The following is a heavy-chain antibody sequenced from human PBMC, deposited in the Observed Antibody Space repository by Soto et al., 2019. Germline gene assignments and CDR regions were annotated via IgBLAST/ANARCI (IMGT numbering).Heavy chain of an antibody. CDR3: ARDLQAGTDNVNWFAP. D-gene: IGHD1-1*01. J-gene: IGHJ5*02. Sequence: QVQLVESGGGVVQPGRSLRLSCAASGFSISRSAMHWVRQAPGKGPEWVAVIAYDGSNKWYADSAKGRFTISRDNSKNTLYLHMTSLRGEDTAVYYCARDLQAGTDNVNWFAPWGQGTLVTVS. V-gene: IGHV3-30*04. CDR2: IAYDGSNK. CDR1: GFSISRSA.